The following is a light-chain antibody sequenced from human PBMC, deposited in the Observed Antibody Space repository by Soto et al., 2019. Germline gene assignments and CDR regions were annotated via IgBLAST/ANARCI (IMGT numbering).Light chain of an antibody. Sequence: AIRMTQSPSSFSASTGDRVTITCRASQGISSYLAWYQQKPGKAPKLLIYAASTLQSGVPSRFSGSGSGTDFTLTISCLQSEDFATHYCQQYYSYPLLTFGGGTKVEIK. CDR3: QQYYSYPLLT. V-gene: IGKV1-8*01. J-gene: IGKJ4*01. CDR1: QGISSY. CDR2: AAS.